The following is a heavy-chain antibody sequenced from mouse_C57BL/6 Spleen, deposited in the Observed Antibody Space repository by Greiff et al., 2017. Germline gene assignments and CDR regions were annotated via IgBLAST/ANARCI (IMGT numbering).Heavy chain of an antibody. CDR1: GYTFTDHT. CDR2: IYPRDGST. Sequence: VQLQQSDAELVKPGASVKISCKVSGYTFTDHTIHWMKQRPEQGLEWIGYIYPRDGSTKYNEKFKGKATLTADKSSSTAYMQLNSLTSEDSAVXFCAREDLFYGVVPYFDYWGQGTTLTVSS. V-gene: IGHV1-78*01. D-gene: IGHD1-2*01. CDR3: AREDLFYGVVPYFDY. J-gene: IGHJ2*01.